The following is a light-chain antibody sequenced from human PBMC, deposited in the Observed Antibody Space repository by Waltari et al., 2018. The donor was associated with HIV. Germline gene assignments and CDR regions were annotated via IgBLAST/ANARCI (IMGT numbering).Light chain of an antibody. CDR3: QQYAGFPLT. J-gene: IGKJ4*01. V-gene: IGKV3-20*01. CDR1: QSVNSNF. Sequence: EIVLTQSPGTLSLSLGERATHSCRASQSVNSNFLASYQHTPGQTPRLLIYDAPTRATGIPDKFSGSGSGSDFTLTISRLEPEDFAVYYCQQYAGFPLTFGGGTKVDIK. CDR2: DAP.